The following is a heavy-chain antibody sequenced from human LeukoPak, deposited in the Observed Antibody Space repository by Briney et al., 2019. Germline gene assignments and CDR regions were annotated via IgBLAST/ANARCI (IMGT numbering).Heavy chain of an antibody. J-gene: IGHJ3*02. CDR1: GLTFSSYA. CDR3: ARAGIAAAGDAFDI. D-gene: IGHD6-13*01. Sequence: GGSLRLSCAASGLTFSSYAMHWVRQAPGKGLEWVAVISYDGSNKYYADSVKGRFTISRDNSKNTLYLQMNGLRAEDTAVYYCARAGIAAAGDAFDIWGQGTMVTVSS. V-gene: IGHV3-30-3*01. CDR2: ISYDGSNK.